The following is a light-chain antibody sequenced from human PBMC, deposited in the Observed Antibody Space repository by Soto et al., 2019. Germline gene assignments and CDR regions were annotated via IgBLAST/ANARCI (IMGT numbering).Light chain of an antibody. V-gene: IGKV1-39*01. CDR3: QQNAITPPWT. CDR2: AAS. J-gene: IGKJ1*01. Sequence: QLTQSPSSLSASVGDRVIITCRASQSVSRSLNWYQQKAGHAPKLLIYAASTLHSGVPSRFSGSGSGTEFTLTISSLQPEDFATYYCQQNAITPPWTFGQGTKVDIK. CDR1: QSVSRS.